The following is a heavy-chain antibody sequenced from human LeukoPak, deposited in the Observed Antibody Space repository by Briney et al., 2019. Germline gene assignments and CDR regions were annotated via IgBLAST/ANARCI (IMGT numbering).Heavy chain of an antibody. Sequence: PGGSLRLSCTASGFTFTSYAMSWVRQAPGQGLEWVSAISGSGGSTYYADSVKGRFTISRDNSKNTLYLQMNSLRAEDTAVYYCAKDPESYDFWSGPYFDYWGQGTLVTVSS. CDR1: GFTFTSYA. CDR3: AKDPESYDFWSGPYFDY. CDR2: ISGSGGST. D-gene: IGHD3-3*01. J-gene: IGHJ4*02. V-gene: IGHV3-23*01.